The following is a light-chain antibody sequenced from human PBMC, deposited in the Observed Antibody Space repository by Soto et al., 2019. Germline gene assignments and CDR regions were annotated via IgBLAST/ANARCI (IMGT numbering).Light chain of an antibody. CDR2: DTS. Sequence: QAVVTQEPSLTGSPGGTVTLTCGSSTGAVTGGHYPSWLQQKPGQAPRTLIYDTSNKHSWTPARFSGSLLGGKAALTLSGAQPEDEADYYCLLSYSDTRPDVVFGGGTKLTVL. J-gene: IGLJ2*01. CDR3: LLSYSDTRPDVV. V-gene: IGLV7-46*01. CDR1: TGAVTGGHY.